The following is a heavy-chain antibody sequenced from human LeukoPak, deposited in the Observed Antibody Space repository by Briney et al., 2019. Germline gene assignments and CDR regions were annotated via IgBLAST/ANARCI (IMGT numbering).Heavy chain of an antibody. J-gene: IGHJ3*01. Sequence: ASVKVSCKTSGGTFSGYAISWVRQVPGQGLQWMGGVSPIFGTASYGPNFQGRVTIAADESATTTYMELSSLKSEDTAVYYCVRPLTTSSSGWDDAFDVWGQGTMVTVSS. D-gene: IGHD2/OR15-2a*01. CDR2: VSPIFGTA. V-gene: IGHV1-69*13. CDR3: VRPLTTSSSGWDDAFDV. CDR1: GGTFSGYA.